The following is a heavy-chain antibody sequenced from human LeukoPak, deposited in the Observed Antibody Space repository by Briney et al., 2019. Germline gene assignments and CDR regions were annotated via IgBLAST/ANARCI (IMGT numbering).Heavy chain of an antibody. V-gene: IGHV1-2*02. CDR2: INPNSGGT. CDR3: ARGIQLWLTALDY. CDR1: GYTFTGYY. Sequence: ASVKVSCKASGYTFTGYYMHWVRQAPGQGLEWMGWINPNSGGTNYAQKFQGRVTMTRDTSISTAYMELSRLRPDDTAVYYCARGIQLWLTALDYWGQGTLVTVSS. J-gene: IGHJ4*02. D-gene: IGHD5-18*01.